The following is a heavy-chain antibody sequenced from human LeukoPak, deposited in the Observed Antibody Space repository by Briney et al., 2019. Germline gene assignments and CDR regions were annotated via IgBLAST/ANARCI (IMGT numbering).Heavy chain of an antibody. CDR3: ADGELYDY. J-gene: IGHJ4*02. CDR2: INHSGGT. D-gene: IGHD3-10*01. Sequence: PSETLSLTCAVYGGSFSGYYWSWIRQPPGKGLEWIGEINHSGGTNYNPSLKSRVTISVDTSKNQFSLKLSSVTAADTAVYYCADGELYDYWGQGTLVTVSS. CDR1: GGSFSGYY. V-gene: IGHV4-34*01.